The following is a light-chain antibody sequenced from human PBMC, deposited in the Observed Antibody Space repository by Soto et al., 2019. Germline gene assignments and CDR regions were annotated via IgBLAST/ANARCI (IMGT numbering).Light chain of an antibody. Sequence: QSALTQPASVSGSPGQSITVSCTGTSSDVGDYNYVSWYQQHPGKAPKLMIYDVSNRPSGVSNRFSGSKSGNTASLTISGLQAEDEAYYYCSSYASSNTHVFGAGTKLTVL. CDR2: DVS. V-gene: IGLV2-14*01. CDR1: SSDVGDYNY. CDR3: SSYASSNTHV. J-gene: IGLJ1*01.